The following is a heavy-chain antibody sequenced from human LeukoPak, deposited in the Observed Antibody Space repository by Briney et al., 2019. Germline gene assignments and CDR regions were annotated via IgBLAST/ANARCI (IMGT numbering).Heavy chain of an antibody. D-gene: IGHD3-3*01. CDR1: GGSVISSNYY. CDR2: IYQSGSGSS. Sequence: PSETLSLTCSVSGGSVISSNYYWGWIRQPPGKGLEWIGSIYQSGSGSSYYNPSLKSRVTIFGDTSKNQFFLRLSSVTAADTAVYYCASTLRFLPYRRFDYWGQGTLVTVPS. V-gene: IGHV4-39*01. J-gene: IGHJ4*02. CDR3: ASTLRFLPYRRFDY.